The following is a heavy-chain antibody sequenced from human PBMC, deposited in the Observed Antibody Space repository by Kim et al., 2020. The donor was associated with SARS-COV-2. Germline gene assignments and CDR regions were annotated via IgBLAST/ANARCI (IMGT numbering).Heavy chain of an antibody. V-gene: IGHV3-15*01. Sequence: GGTIDYAAPVKGRFTISRDDSKNTLYLQMNSLKTEDTALYYCATFSTWGYWGQGTLVTVSS. CDR2: GGTI. CDR3: ATFSTWGY. D-gene: IGHD2-2*01. J-gene: IGHJ4*02.